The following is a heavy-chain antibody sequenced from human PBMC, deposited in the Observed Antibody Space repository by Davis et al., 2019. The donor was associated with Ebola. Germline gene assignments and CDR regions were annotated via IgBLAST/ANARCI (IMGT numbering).Heavy chain of an antibody. CDR2: IYTSGST. Sequence: PSETLSPTCTVSGGSISSHYWSWIRQPAGKGLEWIGRIYTSGSTNYNPSLKSRVTMSVDTSKNQFSLKLSSVTAADTAVYYCARDEGDGYLYYFDYWGQGTLVTVSS. D-gene: IGHD5-24*01. J-gene: IGHJ4*02. V-gene: IGHV4-4*07. CDR1: GGSISSHY. CDR3: ARDEGDGYLYYFDY.